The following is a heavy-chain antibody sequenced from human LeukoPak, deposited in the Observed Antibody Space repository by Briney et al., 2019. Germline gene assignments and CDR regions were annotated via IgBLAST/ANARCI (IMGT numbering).Heavy chain of an antibody. CDR1: GFTFNSYA. Sequence: GGSLRLSCAAPGFTFNSYAMNWVRQAPGKGLEWVSAISYSGTSTYYADSVKGRFTISRDNSKNTLYLQMNSLRAEDTAIYYCAKPRVDTSMVPFDCWGQGTLVTVSS. CDR2: ISYSGTST. D-gene: IGHD5-18*01. V-gene: IGHV3-23*01. CDR3: AKPRVDTSMVPFDC. J-gene: IGHJ4*02.